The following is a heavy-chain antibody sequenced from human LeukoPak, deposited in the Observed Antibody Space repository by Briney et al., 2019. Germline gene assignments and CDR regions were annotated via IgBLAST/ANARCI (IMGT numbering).Heavy chain of an antibody. CDR3: ARAASSYYYDSSGSRDAFDI. CDR2: IIPIFGTA. CDR1: GGTFSSYA. V-gene: IGHV1-69*05. J-gene: IGHJ3*02. Sequence: SVKVSXKASGGTFSSYAISWVRQAPGQGLEWMGRIIPIFGTANYAQKFHGRVTITTDESTSTAYMELSSLRSEDTAVYYCARAASSYYYDSSGSRDAFDIWGQGTMVTVSS. D-gene: IGHD3-22*01.